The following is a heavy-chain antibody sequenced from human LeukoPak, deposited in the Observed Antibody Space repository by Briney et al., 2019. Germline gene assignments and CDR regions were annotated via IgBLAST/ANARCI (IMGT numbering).Heavy chain of an antibody. CDR2: LYIGGNT. J-gene: IGHJ4*02. V-gene: IGHV3-53*01. Sequence: PGGSLRLSCAASGLTFNNNYMNWVRQAPGKGLGWVSALYIGGNTYYADSARGRFTISRDNSKNTLYLQMNSLRAEDTAIYYCMTAAGYNFGQYWGQGTLVTVSS. D-gene: IGHD5-18*01. CDR3: MTAAGYNFGQY. CDR1: GLTFNNNY.